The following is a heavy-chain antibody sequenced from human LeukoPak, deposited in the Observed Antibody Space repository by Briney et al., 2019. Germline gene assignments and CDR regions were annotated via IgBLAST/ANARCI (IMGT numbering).Heavy chain of an antibody. J-gene: IGHJ3*02. Sequence: QTGGSLRLSCAASGFTFSSYWMHWVRQALGKGLVWVSRINSDGSSISYADSVKGRLTISRDNAKNTLYLQMNSLRAEDTAVYYCARQAVTLSSDAFDIWGQGTMVTVSS. CDR3: ARQAVTLSSDAFDI. CDR2: INSDGSSI. V-gene: IGHV3-74*01. CDR1: GFTFSSYW. D-gene: IGHD4-17*01.